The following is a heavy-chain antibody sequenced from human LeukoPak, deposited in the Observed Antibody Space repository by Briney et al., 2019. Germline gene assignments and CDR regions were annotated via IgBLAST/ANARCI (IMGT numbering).Heavy chain of an antibody. CDR2: ISSSGSTI. V-gene: IGHV3-11*01. Sequence: GGSLRLYCAASGFTFSDYYMSWIRQAPGKGLEWVSYISSSGSTIYYADSVKGRFTISRDNAKNSLYLQMNSLRAEDTAVYYCARDKSRSRYFDYRRFDPWGQGTLVTVSS. D-gene: IGHD3-9*01. CDR3: ARDKSRSRYFDYRRFDP. CDR1: GFTFSDYY. J-gene: IGHJ5*02.